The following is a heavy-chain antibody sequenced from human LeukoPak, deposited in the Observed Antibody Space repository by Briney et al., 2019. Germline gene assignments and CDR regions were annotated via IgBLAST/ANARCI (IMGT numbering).Heavy chain of an antibody. V-gene: IGHV3-23*01. J-gene: IGHJ5*02. CDR1: GFTFDSYG. CDR2: ISTSGGDT. CDR3: ARPYSSSWYGTWWFDP. D-gene: IGHD6-13*01. Sequence: GGSLRLSCAASGFTFDSYGMSWVRQAPGKGLEWVSAISTSGGDTYYADSVKGRFTISRDNAKNTLYLQMNSLRAEDAAVYYCARPYSSSWYGTWWFDPWGQGTLVTVSS.